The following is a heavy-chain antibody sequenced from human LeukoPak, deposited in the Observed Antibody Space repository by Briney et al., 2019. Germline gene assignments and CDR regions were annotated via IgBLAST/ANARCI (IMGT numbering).Heavy chain of an antibody. D-gene: IGHD6-13*01. Sequence: ASVTVSCKVSGYTLTELSMHWVRQAPGKGLEWMGGFDPEDGETIYAQKFQGRVTMTEDTSTDTAYMELSSLRSEDTAVYYCATGIAAAGTPGPNWFDPWGQGTLVTVSS. CDR2: FDPEDGET. V-gene: IGHV1-24*01. CDR1: GYTLTELS. CDR3: ATGIAAAGTPGPNWFDP. J-gene: IGHJ5*02.